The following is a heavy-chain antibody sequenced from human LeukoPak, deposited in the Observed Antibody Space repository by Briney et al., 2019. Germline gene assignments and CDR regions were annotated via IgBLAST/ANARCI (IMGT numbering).Heavy chain of an antibody. CDR3: ATPIRCFDWLPNDY. D-gene: IGHD3-9*01. CDR1: GFTFGDYA. V-gene: IGHV3-23*01. J-gene: IGHJ4*02. CDR2: ISGSGGST. Sequence: GGSLRLSCTASGFTFGDYAMNWVRQAPGKGLEWVSAISGSGGSTYYADSVKGRFTISRDNSKNTLYLQMNSLRAEDTAVYYCATPIRCFDWLPNDYWGQGTLVTVSS.